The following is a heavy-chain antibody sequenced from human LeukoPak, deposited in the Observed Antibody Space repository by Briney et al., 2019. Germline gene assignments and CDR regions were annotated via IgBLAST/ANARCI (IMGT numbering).Heavy chain of an antibody. V-gene: IGHV1-18*01. CDR3: ARDHDGAVAGHLDY. CDR1: GGTFSSYA. J-gene: IGHJ4*02. D-gene: IGHD6-19*01. CDR2: ISAYNGNT. Sequence: ASVKVSCKASGGTFSSYAISWVRQAPGQGLEWMGGISAYNGNTNYAQKLQGRVTMTTDTSTSTAYMELRSLRSDDTAVYYCARDHDGAVAGHLDYWGQGTLVTVSS.